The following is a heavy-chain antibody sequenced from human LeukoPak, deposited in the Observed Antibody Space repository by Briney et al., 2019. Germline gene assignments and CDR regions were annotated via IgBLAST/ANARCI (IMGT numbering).Heavy chain of an antibody. Sequence: PSETLSLTCTVSGGSLRSGGYFWNWVRQHPGKGLEWIGYIYYTGTTYYNPSLRSRVTISADTSKNQFYLKLNSVTAADTAVYYCARSETSHHPGDYWGQGTLVTVSS. J-gene: IGHJ4*02. CDR3: ARSETSHHPGDY. V-gene: IGHV4-31*03. D-gene: IGHD1-14*01. CDR2: IYYTGTT. CDR1: GGSLRSGGYF.